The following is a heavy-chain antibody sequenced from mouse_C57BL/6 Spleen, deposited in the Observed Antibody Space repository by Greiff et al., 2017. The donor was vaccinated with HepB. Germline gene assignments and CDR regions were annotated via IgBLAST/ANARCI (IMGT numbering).Heavy chain of an antibody. V-gene: IGHV1-81*01. Sequence: VQGVESGAELARPGASVKLSCKASGYTFTSYGISWVKQRTGQGLEWIGEIYPRSGNTYYNEKFKGKATLTADKSSSTAYMELRSLTSEDSAVYFCAREGTVVGYYFDYWGQGTTLTVSS. CDR3: AREGTVVGYYFDY. D-gene: IGHD1-1*01. CDR2: IYPRSGNT. CDR1: GYTFTSYG. J-gene: IGHJ2*01.